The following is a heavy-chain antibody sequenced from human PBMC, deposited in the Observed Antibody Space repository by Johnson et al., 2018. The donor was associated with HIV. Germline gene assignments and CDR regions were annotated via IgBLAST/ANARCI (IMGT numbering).Heavy chain of an antibody. CDR2: TRNKAPSYTT. D-gene: IGHD6-13*01. V-gene: IGHV3-72*01. Sequence: VQLVESGGGLVQPGGSLRLSCAASGFTFTDHYMDWVRQAPGQGLAWVGRTRNKAPSYTTAYAASVKGRFTISRDDSKNSLYLQMNSLKSEDTAVYYCATGASSTWSLGALDIWGQGTMVTVSS. CDR1: GFTFTDHY. J-gene: IGHJ3*02. CDR3: ATGASSTWSLGALDI.